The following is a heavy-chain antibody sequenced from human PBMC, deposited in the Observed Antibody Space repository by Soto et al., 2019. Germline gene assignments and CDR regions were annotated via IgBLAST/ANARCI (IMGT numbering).Heavy chain of an antibody. V-gene: IGHV4-30-2*01. CDR3: ATDRRTRIAAAGNGVYYYGMDF. J-gene: IGHJ6*02. CDR2: IYHSGST. Sequence: PSETLSLTCAVSGGSISSGGFSWSWFRLPPGKGLEWIRYIYHSGSTYYNATLKSRVTISVDRSKNQFSLKLSSVTAADTAVYYCATDRRTRIAAAGNGVYYYGMDFWGQGTTVTVSS. D-gene: IGHD6-13*01. CDR1: GGSISSGGFS.